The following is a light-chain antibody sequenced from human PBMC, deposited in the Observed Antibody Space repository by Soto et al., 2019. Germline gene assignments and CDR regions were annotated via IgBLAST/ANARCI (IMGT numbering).Light chain of an antibody. CDR3: SSYTYSSPYV. V-gene: IGLV2-14*01. CDR1: SSDIGYYNY. CDR2: EVN. Sequence: QSALTQPASVSGSPGQSITISCTGTSSDIGYYNYVSWYQQRPGKVPNLIIYEVNKRPSEISNRVSGSKSGNTASLTISGLQAGDEADYYGSSYTYSSPYVFGTGTKLTVL. J-gene: IGLJ1*01.